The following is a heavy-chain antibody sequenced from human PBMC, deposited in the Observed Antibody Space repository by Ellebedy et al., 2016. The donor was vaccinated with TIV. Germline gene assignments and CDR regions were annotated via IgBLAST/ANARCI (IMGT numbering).Heavy chain of an antibody. Sequence: ASVKVSCKASGYTFTSYDIHWVRQAPGQGLEWMGWIDPDNGHTKYLQNFQDRLTITRDTSASTVYMEVTSLTSQDTAVYYCVRWGIGDNSAFHFDFWGQGTVVAVSS. CDR1: GYTFTSYD. D-gene: IGHD6-19*01. J-gene: IGHJ4*02. CDR2: IDPDNGHT. CDR3: VRWGIGDNSAFHFDF. V-gene: IGHV1-3*01.